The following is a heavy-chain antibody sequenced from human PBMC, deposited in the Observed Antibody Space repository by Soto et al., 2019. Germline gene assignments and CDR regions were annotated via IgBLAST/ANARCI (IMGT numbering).Heavy chain of an antibody. Sequence: PGGSLRLSCAASGFTFSNAWMSWVRQAPGKGLEWVSRIKSKTDGGTTDYAAPVKGRFTISRDDSKNTLYLQMNSLKTEDTAVYYCTTDRVLRTGTNYYYYGMDVWGQGTTVTVSS. CDR3: TTDRVLRTGTNYYYYGMDV. D-gene: IGHD1-26*01. J-gene: IGHJ6*02. CDR2: IKSKTDGGTT. CDR1: GFTFSNAW. V-gene: IGHV3-15*01.